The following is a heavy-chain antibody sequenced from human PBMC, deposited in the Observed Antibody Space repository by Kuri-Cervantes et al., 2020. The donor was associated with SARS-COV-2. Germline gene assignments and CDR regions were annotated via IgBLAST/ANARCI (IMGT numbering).Heavy chain of an antibody. Sequence: GESLKISCTAAGFTFGVFAMSWVRQAPGKGLEWVGFIRNKAYGGTTEYAASVKGRFTIPRDDSKSIAYLQMNSLKTEDTAVYYCTRDLPYYDILTGYYTLFDYWGQGTLVTVSS. CDR3: TRDLPYYDILTGYYTLFDY. J-gene: IGHJ4*02. CDR1: GFTFGVFA. V-gene: IGHV3-49*04. D-gene: IGHD3-9*01. CDR2: IRNKAYGGTT.